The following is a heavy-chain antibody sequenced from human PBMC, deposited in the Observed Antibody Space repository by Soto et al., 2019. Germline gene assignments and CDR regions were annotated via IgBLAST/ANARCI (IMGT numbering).Heavy chain of an antibody. CDR2: INSDGSST. CDR1: GFTFSSYW. CDR3: ARVGLSYYDSSGSSPAYYYYGMDV. J-gene: IGHJ6*02. D-gene: IGHD3-22*01. Sequence: PGGSLRLSCAASGFTFSSYWMHWVRQAPGKGLVWVSRINSDGSSTSYEDSVKGRFTISRDNAKNTLYLQMNSLRAEDTAVYYCARVGLSYYDSSGSSPAYYYYGMDVWGQGTTVTVSS. V-gene: IGHV3-74*01.